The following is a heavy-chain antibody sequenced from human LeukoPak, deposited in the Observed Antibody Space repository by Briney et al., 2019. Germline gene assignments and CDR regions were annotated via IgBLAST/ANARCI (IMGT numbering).Heavy chain of an antibody. J-gene: IGHJ4*02. CDR3: ARSLLTGYSYYFDY. V-gene: IGHV4-39*07. D-gene: IGHD3-9*01. CDR1: GGSISSSSYY. CDR2: IYYSGNT. Sequence: SETLSLTCTVSGGSISSSSYYWGWIRQPPGKGLEWIGSIYYSGNTYYNPSLKSRATIPVDTSKNQFSLKLSSVTAADTAVYYCARSLLTGYSYYFDYWGQGTLVTVSS.